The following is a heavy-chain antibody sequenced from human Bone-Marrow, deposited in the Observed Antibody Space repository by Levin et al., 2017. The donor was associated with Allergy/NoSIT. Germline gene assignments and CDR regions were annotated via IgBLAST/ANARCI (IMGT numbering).Heavy chain of an antibody. CDR2: IYPDDSDT. CDR1: GYNFSRYW. D-gene: IGHD1-1*01. J-gene: IGHJ4*02. CDR3: ARQFIRTTDDY. V-gene: IGHV5-51*01. Sequence: ASVKVSCKGSGYNFSRYWIAWVRQMPGKGLQWMGIIYPDDSDTRYNPSFRGRVTISADKSTNTVYLQWSSLQASDSGIYYCARQFIRTTDDYWGQGTLVTVSS.